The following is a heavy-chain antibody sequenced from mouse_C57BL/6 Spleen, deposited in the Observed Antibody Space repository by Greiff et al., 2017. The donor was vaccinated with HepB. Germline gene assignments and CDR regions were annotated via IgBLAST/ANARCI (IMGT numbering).Heavy chain of an antibody. J-gene: IGHJ1*03. CDR2: INPSSGYT. D-gene: IGHD1-1*01. V-gene: IGHV1-4*01. CDR3: ARSVVALPYWYFDV. Sequence: VQLQQSGAELARPGASVKMSCKASGYTFTSYTMHWVKQRPGQGLEWIGYINPSSGYTKYNQKFKDKATLTADKSSSTAYMQLSSLTSEDSAVYYCARSVVALPYWYFDVWGTGTTVTVSS. CDR1: GYTFTSYT.